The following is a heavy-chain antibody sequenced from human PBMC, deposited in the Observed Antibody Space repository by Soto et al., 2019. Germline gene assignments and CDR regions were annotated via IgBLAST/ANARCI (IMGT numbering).Heavy chain of an antibody. V-gene: IGHV4-59*01. CDR1: GGSFHNFY. Sequence: SETLSLTCNLSGGSFHNFYWLWIRQPPGKGLEWVGHFHYSGSTNYSPSLNSRATISLDTSKSQLSLKLRSVAAADTAMYFCARGVDYYATSGYFSCVSWGQGIPVTVSS. CDR3: ARGVDYYATSGYFSCVS. D-gene: IGHD3-16*01. CDR2: FHYSGST. J-gene: IGHJ5*02.